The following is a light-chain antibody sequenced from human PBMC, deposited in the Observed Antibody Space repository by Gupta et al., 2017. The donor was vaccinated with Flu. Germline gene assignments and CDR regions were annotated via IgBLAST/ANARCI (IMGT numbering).Light chain of an antibody. CDR1: QAIGIH. CDR2: AAS. Sequence: DIQLTQSPSFLSASVGDRVTITCRASQAIGIHLAWYQQKPGKAPNLLIYAASTLQGGVPSRFSGSGSGTEFTLTISSLQPEDFATYYCQQLNSYPWTFGQGTKLEIK. V-gene: IGKV1-9*01. J-gene: IGKJ1*01. CDR3: QQLNSYPWT.